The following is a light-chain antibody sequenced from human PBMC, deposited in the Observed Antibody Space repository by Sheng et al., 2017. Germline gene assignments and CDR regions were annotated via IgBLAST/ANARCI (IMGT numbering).Light chain of an antibody. V-gene: IGKV1-33*01. CDR3: QQYDNLPLT. J-gene: IGKJ4*01. Sequence: DIQMTQSPSSLSASVGDRVTITCQASQDISNYLNWYQQKPGKAPKLLIYGASNLETGVPSRFSGTRSGTDFTFTISSLQPEDIATYYCQQYDNLPLTFGGGTKVEIK. CDR1: QDISNY. CDR2: GAS.